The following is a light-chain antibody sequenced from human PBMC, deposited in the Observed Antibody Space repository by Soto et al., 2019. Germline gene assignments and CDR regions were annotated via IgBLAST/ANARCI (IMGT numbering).Light chain of an antibody. J-gene: IGLJ2*01. V-gene: IGLV2-23*01. CDR2: EGT. CDR1: SSDVGSYSL. CDR3: CSYAGSNTFL. Sequence: QSALTQPASVSGSPGQSITFSCTGTSSDVGSYSLVSWYQQHPGKAPKLMIYEGTKRPSGVSNRVSGSKSGNTASLTISGLQAEDEADYYCCSYAGSNTFLFGGGTKVTVL.